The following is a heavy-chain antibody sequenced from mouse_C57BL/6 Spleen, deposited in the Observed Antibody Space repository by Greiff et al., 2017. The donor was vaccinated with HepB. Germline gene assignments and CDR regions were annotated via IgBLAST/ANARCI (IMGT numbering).Heavy chain of an antibody. D-gene: IGHD2-2*01. Sequence: EVQLVESGPGLVKPSQSLSLTCSVTGYSITSGYYWNWIRQFPGNKLEWMGYISYDGSNNYNPSLKNRISITRDTSKNQFFLKLNSVTTEDTATYYCARDYGYDGYFDVWGTGTTVTVSS. CDR3: ARDYGYDGYFDV. V-gene: IGHV3-6*01. J-gene: IGHJ1*03. CDR1: GYSITSGYY. CDR2: ISYDGSN.